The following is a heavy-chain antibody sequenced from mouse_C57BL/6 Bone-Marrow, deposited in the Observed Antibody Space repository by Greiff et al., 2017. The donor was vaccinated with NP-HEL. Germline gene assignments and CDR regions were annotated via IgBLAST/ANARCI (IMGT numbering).Heavy chain of an antibody. Sequence: VQLKESGPELVKPGASVKMSCKASGYTFTDYNMHWVKQSHGKSLEWIGYINPNNGGTSYNQKFKGKATLTVNKSSSTAYMELRSLTSEDSAVYYCASTVVATGDYAMDYWGQGTSVTVSS. D-gene: IGHD1-1*01. CDR2: INPNNGGT. CDR3: ASTVVATGDYAMDY. CDR1: GYTFTDYN. J-gene: IGHJ4*01. V-gene: IGHV1-22*01.